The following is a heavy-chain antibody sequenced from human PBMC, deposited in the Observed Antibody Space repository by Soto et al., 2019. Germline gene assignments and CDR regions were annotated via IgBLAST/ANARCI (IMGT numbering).Heavy chain of an antibody. V-gene: IGHV3-13*01. Sequence: QPGGSLRLSCAASGFTFSSYDMHWVRQATGKGLEWVSAIGTAGDTYYPGSVKGRFTISRENAKNSLYLQMNSLRAGDTAVYYCARVGWLIHGGAFDIWGQGTMVTVSS. CDR1: GFTFSSYD. CDR2: IGTAGDT. D-gene: IGHD5-12*01. J-gene: IGHJ3*02. CDR3: ARVGWLIHGGAFDI.